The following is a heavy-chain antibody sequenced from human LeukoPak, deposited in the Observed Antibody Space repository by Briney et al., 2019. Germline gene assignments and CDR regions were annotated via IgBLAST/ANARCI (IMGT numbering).Heavy chain of an antibody. CDR2: IYYSGST. Sequence: SETLSLTCTVSGGSISSYYWSWIRQPPGKGLEWIGYIYYSGSTNYNPSLKSRVTISVDTSKNQFSLKLSSVTAADTAVYYCARHFTSDYSSSSGHFDHWGQGTLVTVSS. CDR1: GGSISSYY. J-gene: IGHJ4*02. V-gene: IGHV4-59*01. D-gene: IGHD6-6*01. CDR3: ARHFTSDYSSSSGHFDH.